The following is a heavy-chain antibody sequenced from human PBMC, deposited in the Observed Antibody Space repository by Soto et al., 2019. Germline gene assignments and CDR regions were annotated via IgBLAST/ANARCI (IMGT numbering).Heavy chain of an antibody. CDR1: GFTFGDYA. J-gene: IGHJ6*02. Sequence: EVQLVESGGGLVKPGRSLRLSCTASGFTFGDYAMSWFRQAPGKGLEWVGFIRSKAYGGTTEYAASVKGRFTISRDDSKSIAYLQMNSLKTEDTAVYYCTSYGDYEVWGMDVWGQGTTVTVSS. D-gene: IGHD4-17*01. CDR3: TSYGDYEVWGMDV. CDR2: IRSKAYGGTT. V-gene: IGHV3-49*05.